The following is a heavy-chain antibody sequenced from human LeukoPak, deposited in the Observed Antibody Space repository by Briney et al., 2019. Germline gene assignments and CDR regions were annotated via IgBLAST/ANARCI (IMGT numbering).Heavy chain of an antibody. Sequence: ASVKVSCKASGYTFTSYGISWVRQAPGQVLEWMGWISAYNCNTNYAQKLQGRVTMTVDTYTSTAYMELRSLRSDDTAVYYCARVGHDAFDIWGQGTMVTVSS. CDR3: ARVGHDAFDI. CDR1: GYTFTSYG. V-gene: IGHV1-18*01. CDR2: ISAYNCNT. J-gene: IGHJ3*02.